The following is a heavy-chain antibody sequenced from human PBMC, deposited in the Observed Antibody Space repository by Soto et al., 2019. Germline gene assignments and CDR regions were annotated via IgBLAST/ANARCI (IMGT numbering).Heavy chain of an antibody. CDR2: ISGSGDIT. Sequence: GSLRLSCAASGFTFSSYAMSWVRQAPGKGLEWVSGISGSGDITYYADSVKGRFSISRDNSKNTLYLQMNSLRAEDTAIYYCAEGDCTRSSCANLDFWGQGTLVTVSS. CDR1: GFTFSSYA. V-gene: IGHV3-23*01. J-gene: IGHJ4*02. D-gene: IGHD2-2*01. CDR3: AEGDCTRSSCANLDF.